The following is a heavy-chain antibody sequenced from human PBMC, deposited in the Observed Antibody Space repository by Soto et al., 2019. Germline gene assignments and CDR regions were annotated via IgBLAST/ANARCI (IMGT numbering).Heavy chain of an antibody. Sequence: TSETLSLTCTVSGDSISSSDYYWGWIRQPPGKGLEWLGYIFHSGSTLYNPSLRGRLTLSADTSRNQLSLYLTSVTAADTAVYYCVRGGIAGHWFDPWGQGTLVTVSS. J-gene: IGHJ5*02. D-gene: IGHD2-15*01. CDR3: VRGGIAGHWFDP. CDR2: IFHSGST. CDR1: GDSISSSDYY. V-gene: IGHV4-31*03.